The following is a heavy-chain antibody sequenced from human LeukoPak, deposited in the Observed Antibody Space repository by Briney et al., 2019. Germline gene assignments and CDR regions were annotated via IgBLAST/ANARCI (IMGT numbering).Heavy chain of an antibody. CDR3: ARRTYGVLFEP. J-gene: IGHJ5*02. Sequence: PSETLSLTCAVSVAFITSSCNQWGWIPQPPGKALEWIGTIYYSGSTYYNPSLRSRVTISLAASMNQFSLKLTSVTAADTAVYYCARRTYGVLFEPWGQGTLVTVST. CDR1: VAFITSSCNQ. D-gene: IGHD4-17*01. V-gene: IGHV4-39*01. CDR2: IYYSGST.